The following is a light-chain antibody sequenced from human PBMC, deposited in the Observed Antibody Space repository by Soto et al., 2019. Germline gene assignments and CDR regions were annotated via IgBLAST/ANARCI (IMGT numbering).Light chain of an antibody. CDR1: SSDVGGYNY. Sequence: QSALTQPASVSGSPGQSITISCTGTSSDVGGYNYVSWYQQHPGKAPKLMIYDVSNRPSGVSNRFSGSKSGNTASLTISGLQAEDEADYDCSSYTSSNTHVVFGGGTQLTVL. CDR2: DVS. J-gene: IGLJ2*01. V-gene: IGLV2-14*01. CDR3: SSYTSSNTHVV.